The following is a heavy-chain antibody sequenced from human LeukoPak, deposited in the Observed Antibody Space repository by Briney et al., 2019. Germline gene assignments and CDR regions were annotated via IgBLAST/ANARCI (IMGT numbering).Heavy chain of an antibody. D-gene: IGHD3-22*01. J-gene: IGHJ4*02. CDR1: GFTFSSYG. CDR3: ARVHYYDSSGYYYFDY. CDR2: ISYDGSNK. Sequence: GGSLRLSCAASGFTFSSYGMHWVRQAPGKGLEWVAVISYDGSNKYYADSVKGRFTISRDNSKNTLYLQMNSLRAEDTAVYYCARVHYYDSSGYYYFDYWGQGTLVTVSS. V-gene: IGHV3-30*03.